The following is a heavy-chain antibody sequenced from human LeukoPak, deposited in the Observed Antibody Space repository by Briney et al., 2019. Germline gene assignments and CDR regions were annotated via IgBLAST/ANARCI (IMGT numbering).Heavy chain of an antibody. CDR2: ISYDGSNK. V-gene: IGHV3-30*14. Sequence: QPGGSLRLSCAASGFTFSSYAMHWVRQAPGKGLEWVAVISYDGSNKYYADSVKGRFTISRDNSKNTLYLQMNSLRAEDSAVYFCARDEPLGGDYYFDYWGQGTLVTVSS. CDR1: GFTFSSYA. D-gene: IGHD2-21*02. CDR3: ARDEPLGGDYYFDY. J-gene: IGHJ4*02.